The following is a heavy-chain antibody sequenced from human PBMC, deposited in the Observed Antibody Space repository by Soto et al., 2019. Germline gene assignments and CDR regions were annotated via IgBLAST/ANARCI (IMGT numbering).Heavy chain of an antibody. CDR1: GFTFSSYS. Sequence: EVQLVESGGGLVKPGGSLRLSCAASGFTFSSYSMNWVRQAPGKGLEWVSSISSSSSYIYYADSVKGRFTISRDNAKNSLYLQMNSLRAEDTAVYYCARERGYCSSTSCNYYYGMDVWGQGTTVTVSS. J-gene: IGHJ6*02. D-gene: IGHD2-2*01. CDR3: ARERGYCSSTSCNYYYGMDV. V-gene: IGHV3-21*01. CDR2: ISSSSSYI.